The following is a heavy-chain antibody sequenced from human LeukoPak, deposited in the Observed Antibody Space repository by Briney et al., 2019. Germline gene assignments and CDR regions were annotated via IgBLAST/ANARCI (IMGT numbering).Heavy chain of an antibody. V-gene: IGHV3-21*01. J-gene: IGHJ6*02. CDR2: ISSSSSYI. Sequence: GGSLRLSCAASGFTFSSYSMNWVRQAPGKGLEWVSSISSSSSYIYYADSVKGRFTIPRDNAKNSLYLQMNSLRAEDTAVYYCARYSGSYYSLNYYYGMDVWGQGTTVTVSS. D-gene: IGHD1-26*01. CDR3: ARYSGSYYSLNYYYGMDV. CDR1: GFTFSSYS.